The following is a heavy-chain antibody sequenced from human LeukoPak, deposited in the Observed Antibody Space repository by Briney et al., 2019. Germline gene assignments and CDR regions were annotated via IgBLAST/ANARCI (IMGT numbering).Heavy chain of an antibody. CDR1: GFTLSSYA. J-gene: IGHJ5*02. CDR3: ARAPMMVVTNNWFDP. CDR2: IRGSGSRT. D-gene: IGHD2-21*02. Sequence: GGSLRLSCAASGFTLSSYAMNGVRAAPGKGLEWVSSIRGSGSRTYYGDSVKARFPVSRHNSDHTLFLHKNSERAGDSGVYFCARAPMMVVTNNWFDPWGQGTLVTVSS. V-gene: IGHV3-23*02.